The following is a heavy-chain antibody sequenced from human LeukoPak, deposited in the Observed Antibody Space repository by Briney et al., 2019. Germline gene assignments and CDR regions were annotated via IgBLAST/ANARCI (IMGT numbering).Heavy chain of an antibody. V-gene: IGHV4-34*01. J-gene: IGHJ4*02. D-gene: IGHD5-24*01. CDR1: GGSFSGYY. CDR2: INHSGST. Sequence: KPSETLSLTCAVYGGSFSGYYWSWIRQPPGKGLEWIEEINHSGSTNYNPSLKSRVTISVDTSKNQFSLKLSSVTAADTAVYYCARGRRDGYIDWGQGTLVTVSS. CDR3: ARGRRDGYID.